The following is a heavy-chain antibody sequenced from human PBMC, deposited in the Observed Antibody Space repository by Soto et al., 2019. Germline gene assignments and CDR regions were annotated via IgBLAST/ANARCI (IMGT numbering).Heavy chain of an antibody. V-gene: IGHV3-23*01. Sequence: VHLLESGGGLVQPGGSLKLSCATSGVGFSNYGMSWVRQAAGKGLEWVSGISASGDSTYYADPVKGRFTISGDNSKRTLYLQMNSLSAEDTAIYSCATDPRGPDYWGQGPQVTVS. CDR2: ISASGDST. CDR1: GVGFSNYG. CDR3: ATDPRGPDY. J-gene: IGHJ4*02.